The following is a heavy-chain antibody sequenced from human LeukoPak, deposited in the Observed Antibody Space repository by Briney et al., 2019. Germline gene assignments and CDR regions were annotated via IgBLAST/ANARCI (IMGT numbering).Heavy chain of an antibody. CDR2: INRDGSKN. Sequence: GALRLSCAASEFTFGSYWMTWVRQAPGKGLEWVANINRDGSKNHFVDSVKGRFTISRNNAKNSLYLQMNSLRAEDTAVYYCARDASGDFSGMDVWGKGTTVTVSS. J-gene: IGHJ6*04. CDR3: ARDASGDFSGMDV. D-gene: IGHD3-10*01. CDR1: EFTFGSYW. V-gene: IGHV3-7*01.